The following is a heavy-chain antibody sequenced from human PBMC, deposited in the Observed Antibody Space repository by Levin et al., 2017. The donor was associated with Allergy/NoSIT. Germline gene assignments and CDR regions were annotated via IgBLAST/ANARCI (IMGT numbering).Heavy chain of an antibody. J-gene: IGHJ6*04. V-gene: IGHV3-21*01. CDR1: GFTFSTYS. Sequence: LSLTCAASGFTFSTYSMAWVRQAPGKGLEWVSSIGISSSYIHYADSVKGRFTVSRDNAKNSLYLQMNSLRVEDTAVYYCARETGTTTMFGEVDVWGKGTTVTVSS. D-gene: IGHD3-3*01. CDR2: IGISSSYI. CDR3: ARETGTTTMFGEVDV.